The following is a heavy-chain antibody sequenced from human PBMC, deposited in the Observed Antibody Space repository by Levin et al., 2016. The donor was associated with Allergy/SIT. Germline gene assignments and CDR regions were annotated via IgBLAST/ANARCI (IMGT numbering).Heavy chain of an antibody. CDR2: ISAYNGNT. V-gene: IGHV1-18*01. CDR3: ARGDLGYCSSTSCYDPYYYYGMDV. J-gene: IGHJ6*02. CDR1: GYTFTSYA. D-gene: IGHD2-2*01. Sequence: ASVKVSCKASGYTFTSYAMHWVRQAPGQRLEWMGWISAYNGNTNYAQKLQGRVTMTTDTSTSTAYMELRSLRSDDTAVYYCARGDLGYCSSTSCYDPYYYYGMDVWGQGTTVTVSS.